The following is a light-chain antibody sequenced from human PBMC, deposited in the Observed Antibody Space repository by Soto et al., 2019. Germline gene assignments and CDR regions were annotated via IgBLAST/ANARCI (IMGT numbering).Light chain of an antibody. Sequence: EIVLTQSPGTLSLSPGERATLSCRASQGVGSSYLAWYQHKPGQAPRLLIYDASNRATGIPARFSGSGSGTDFTLTISSLEPEDFAVYYCQQRSNWPRTFGQGTKVDIK. CDR2: DAS. CDR1: QGVGSSY. V-gene: IGKV3-11*01. CDR3: QQRSNWPRT. J-gene: IGKJ1*01.